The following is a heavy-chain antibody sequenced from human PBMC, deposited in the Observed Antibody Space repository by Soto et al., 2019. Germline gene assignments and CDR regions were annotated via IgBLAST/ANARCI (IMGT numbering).Heavy chain of an antibody. CDR3: ASEIDHGGSSAGGMDV. CDR2: IIPIFGTA. V-gene: IGHV1-69*01. CDR1: GGTFSSYA. J-gene: IGHJ6*02. D-gene: IGHD2-15*01. Sequence: QVQLVQSGAEVKKPGSSVKVSCKASGGTFSSYAISWVRQAPGQGLEWMGGIIPIFGTANYAQKFQGRVTITADESTSTAYMELSSLRSEDTAVYYCASEIDHGGSSAGGMDVWGQGTTVTVSS.